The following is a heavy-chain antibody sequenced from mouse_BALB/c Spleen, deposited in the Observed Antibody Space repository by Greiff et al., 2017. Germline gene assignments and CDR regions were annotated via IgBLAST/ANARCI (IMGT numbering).Heavy chain of an antibody. D-gene: IGHD2-14*01. CDR2: IYPYNGGT. V-gene: IGHV1S29*02. CDR1: GYTFPDFN. CDR3: ARVADYRYAVDD. J-gene: IGHJ4*01. Sequence: VQLLQSGPELVQPGASVQISCTASGYTFPDFNMHWVKQSHGKSLAWIGYIYPYNGGTGYNQKFKSKATLTVDNSSSTAYMELRSLTSEDSAVYYSARVADYRYAVDDWGQGTSVTVAS.